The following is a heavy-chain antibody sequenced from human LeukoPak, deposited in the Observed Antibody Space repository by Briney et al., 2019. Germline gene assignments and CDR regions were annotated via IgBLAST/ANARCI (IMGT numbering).Heavy chain of an antibody. CDR2: INANSGDT. V-gene: IGHV1-2*02. CDR1: GYTFTGYY. D-gene: IGHD3-22*01. CDR3: AREISGYSLH. J-gene: IGHJ1*01. Sequence: GASVKVTCKASGYTFTGYYMHWVRQAPGQGLEWMGWINANSGDTKYAQKFQGRVTMTRDTSISTAYMELSRLRSDDTAMYYCAREISGYSLHWAQNTVVTLSS.